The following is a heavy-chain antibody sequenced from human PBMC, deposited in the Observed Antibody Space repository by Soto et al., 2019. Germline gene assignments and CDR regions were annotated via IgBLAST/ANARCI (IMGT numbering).Heavy chain of an antibody. D-gene: IGHD2-15*01. CDR1: GFTLRSYW. CDR3: ARGALCSGSNCFGSGAFDI. Sequence: GGSLRLSCAASGFTLRSYWMSWVRQAPGKGLEWLATIKTDASEKKYVDSVKGRFTVFRDNAKNSLYLQMNSLRAEDTAVYYCARGALCSGSNCFGSGAFDIWGQGTMVTVSS. V-gene: IGHV3-7*01. CDR2: IKTDASEK. J-gene: IGHJ3*02.